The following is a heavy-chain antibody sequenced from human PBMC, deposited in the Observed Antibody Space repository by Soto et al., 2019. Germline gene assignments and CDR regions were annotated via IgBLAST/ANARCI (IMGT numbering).Heavy chain of an antibody. CDR1: GDTFAFHS. Sequence: QVQLVQSGAEVKRPGSSVKVSCKASGDTFAFHSINWVRQAPGLGLEWMGRINPILSMSNYAQRFQGRVTXTXNXXTSTAYMVLSSLRSEDTAIYYCVTSYGSGYRAFDYWGQGALVTVSS. CDR3: VTSYGSGYRAFDY. V-gene: IGHV1-69*02. J-gene: IGHJ4*02. CDR2: INPILSMS. D-gene: IGHD3-10*01.